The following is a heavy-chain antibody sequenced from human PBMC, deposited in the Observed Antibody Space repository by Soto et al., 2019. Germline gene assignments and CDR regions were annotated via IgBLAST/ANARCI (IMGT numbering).Heavy chain of an antibody. J-gene: IGHJ4*03. V-gene: IGHV1-3*01. D-gene: IGHD5-18*01. Sequence: DSVKVSCKASGYTFTSYARHWVRQAPGQRNEWMGWINAGNGNTKYSQKFQGRVTITRDTSASTAYMELSSLRSEDTAVYYCARDGNGRGYRYGLIDYWGQGTTVTVSS. CDR1: GYTFTSYA. CDR2: INAGNGNT. CDR3: ARDGNGRGYRYGLIDY.